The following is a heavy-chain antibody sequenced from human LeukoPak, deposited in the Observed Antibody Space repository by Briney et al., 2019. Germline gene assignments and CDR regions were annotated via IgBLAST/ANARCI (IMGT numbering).Heavy chain of an antibody. V-gene: IGHV4-34*01. CDR2: IHHSGST. D-gene: IGHD3-10*01. CDR1: GFTVSSNY. CDR3: ARHGIGLGSGTNFDY. J-gene: IGHJ4*02. Sequence: GSLRLSCAASGFTVSSNYMSWIRQPPGKGLEWIGQIHHSGSTSYSPSLKSRVTISVDTSMHQFSLKLSSVTAADTAVYYCARHGIGLGSGTNFDYWGQGTLVTVSS.